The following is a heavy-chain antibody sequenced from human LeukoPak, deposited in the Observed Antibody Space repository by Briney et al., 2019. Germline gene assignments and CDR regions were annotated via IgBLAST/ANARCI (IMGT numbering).Heavy chain of an antibody. CDR2: IYHSGST. Sequence: SGTLSLTCAVSGGSISSSNWWSWVRQPPGKGLEWIGEIYHSGSTNYNPSLKSRVTISADKSKNQFSLKLSSVTAADTAVYYCARRGSGWYFPSDYWGQGTLVTVSS. J-gene: IGHJ4*02. CDR3: ARRGSGWYFPSDY. CDR1: GGSISSSNW. D-gene: IGHD6-19*01. V-gene: IGHV4-4*02.